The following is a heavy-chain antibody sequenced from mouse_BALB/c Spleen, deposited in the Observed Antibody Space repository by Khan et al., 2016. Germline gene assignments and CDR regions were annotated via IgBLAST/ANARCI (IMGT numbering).Heavy chain of an antibody. CDR3: TKLDYDYAMDY. V-gene: IGHV6-6*02. CDR2: IRLKSNNSAT. CDR1: GFTFSNYW. Sequence: EVKLEESGGGLVQPGGSMKLSCVASGFTFSNYWMNWVRQSPEKGLEWVAEIRLKSNNSATHYAESVKGRFTISRDDSKSSVYLQMNNVRAEDTGIYYCTKLDYDYAMDYWGQGTSVTVSS. J-gene: IGHJ4*01. D-gene: IGHD1-1*02.